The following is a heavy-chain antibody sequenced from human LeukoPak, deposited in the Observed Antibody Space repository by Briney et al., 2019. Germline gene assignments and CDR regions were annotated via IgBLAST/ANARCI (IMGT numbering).Heavy chain of an antibody. Sequence: SETLSLTCTVSGGSISSYYWSWIRQPPGKGLERIGYIYTSGSTNYNPSLKSRVTISVDTSKNQFSLKLSSVTAADTAVYYCARHEHNGPVDYWGQGTLVTVSS. J-gene: IGHJ4*02. CDR1: GGSISSYY. CDR3: ARHEHNGPVDY. V-gene: IGHV4-4*09. D-gene: IGHD1-1*01. CDR2: IYTSGST.